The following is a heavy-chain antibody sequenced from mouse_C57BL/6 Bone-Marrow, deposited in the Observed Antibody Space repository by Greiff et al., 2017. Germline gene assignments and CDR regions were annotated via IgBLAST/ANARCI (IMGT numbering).Heavy chain of an antibody. Sequence: QVQLQQSGPGLVAPSQSLSITCTVSGFSLTSYAISWVRQPPGKGLEWLGVLWTGGGTNYNSALKSRLSISKDNSKSQVFLKMNSLQTDDTARYYCARVGLYYAMDYWGQGTSVTVSS. CDR1: GFSLTSYA. CDR3: ARVGLYYAMDY. CDR2: LWTGGGT. J-gene: IGHJ4*01. V-gene: IGHV2-9-1*01.